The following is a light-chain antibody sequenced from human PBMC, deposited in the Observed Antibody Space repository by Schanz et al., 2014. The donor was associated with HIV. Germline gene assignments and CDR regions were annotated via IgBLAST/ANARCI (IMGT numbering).Light chain of an antibody. CDR2: QVS. CDR1: QGIRND. J-gene: IGKJ1*01. CDR3: QQYNTYWT. Sequence: AIQMTQSPSSLSASVGDRVTITCRASQGIRNDLGWYQQKPGKAPKLLIYQVSSLESGVPSRFSGSGSGTEFTLTISSLQPDDFATYYCQQYNTYWTFGQGTKVEIK. V-gene: IGKV1-13*02.